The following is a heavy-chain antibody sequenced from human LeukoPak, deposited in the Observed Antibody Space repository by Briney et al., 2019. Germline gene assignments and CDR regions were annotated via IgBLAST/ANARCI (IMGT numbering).Heavy chain of an antibody. D-gene: IGHD2-2*01. J-gene: IGHJ5*02. CDR1: GGSFSGYY. V-gene: IGHV4-34*01. CDR2: INHSGST. Sequence: SETLSLTCAVYGGSFSGYYWSWIRQPPGKGLEWIGEINHSGSTNYNPSLKSRVTISVDTSKNQFSLKLSSVTAADTAVYYCARRARDIVVVPAAHAWGRPAHWFDPWGQGTLVTVSS. CDR3: ARRARDIVVVPAAHAWGRPAHWFDP.